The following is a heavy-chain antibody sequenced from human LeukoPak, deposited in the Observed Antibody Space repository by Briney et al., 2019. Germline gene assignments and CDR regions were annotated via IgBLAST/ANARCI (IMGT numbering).Heavy chain of an antibody. V-gene: IGHV3-30*18. Sequence: GRSLRLSCAASGFTFSSYGMHWVRQAPGKGLEWVAVISYDGSNTYYADSVKGRFTISRDNSKNMLYLQMNSLRAEDTAVYYCAKDLRWGDPLGRDAFDVWGQGTMVTVSS. J-gene: IGHJ3*01. CDR3: AKDLRWGDPLGRDAFDV. CDR1: GFTFSSYG. CDR2: ISYDGSNT. D-gene: IGHD4-23*01.